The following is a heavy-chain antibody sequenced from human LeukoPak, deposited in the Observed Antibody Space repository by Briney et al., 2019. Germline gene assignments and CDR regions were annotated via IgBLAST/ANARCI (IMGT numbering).Heavy chain of an antibody. V-gene: IGHV4-34*01. Sequence: YYWSWIRQPPGKGLEWIGEINHSGSTNYNPSLKSRVTISVDTSKNQFSLKLSSVTAADTAVYYCARQLGPWGQGTLVTVSS. CDR2: INHSGST. CDR1: YY. D-gene: IGHD5-18*01. J-gene: IGHJ4*02. CDR3: ARQLGP.